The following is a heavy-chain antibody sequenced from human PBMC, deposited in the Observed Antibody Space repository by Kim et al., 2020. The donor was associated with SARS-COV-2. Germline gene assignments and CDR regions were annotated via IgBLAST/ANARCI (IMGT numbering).Heavy chain of an antibody. D-gene: IGHD6-13*01. CDR1: GFTFSSYE. CDR2: ISSSGSTI. Sequence: GGSLRLSCAASGFTFSSYEMNWVRQAPGKGLEWVSYISSSGSTIYYADSVKGRFTISRDNAKNSLYLQMNSLRAEDTAVYYCVRDPYSSSYNYYGMDVWGQGTTVTVSS. V-gene: IGHV3-48*03. J-gene: IGHJ6*02. CDR3: VRDPYSSSYNYYGMDV.